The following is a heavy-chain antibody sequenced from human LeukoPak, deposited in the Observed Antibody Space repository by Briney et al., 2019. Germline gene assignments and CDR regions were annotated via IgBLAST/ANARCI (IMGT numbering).Heavy chain of an antibody. CDR2: ISYDGSNK. D-gene: IGHD3-10*02. CDR1: GFTFSNYG. V-gene: IGHV3-30*18. CDR3: AKDLSSGSSIYGMDV. Sequence: PGGSLRLSCAASGFTFSNYGMHWVRQAPGKGLEWVALISYDGSNKYYADPVRGRFTISRDNSKNTLYLQMNSLRAEDTAVYYCAKDLSSGSSIYGMDVWGQGTTVTVSS. J-gene: IGHJ6*02.